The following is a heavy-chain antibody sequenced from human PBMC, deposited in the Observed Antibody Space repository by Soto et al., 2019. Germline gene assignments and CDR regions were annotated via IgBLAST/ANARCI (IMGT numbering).Heavy chain of an antibody. CDR1: GFTFSTYG. Sequence: LRLSCVAAGFTFSTYGMHWVRQAPGKGLEWVALISYDGSERHYADSVKGQFIISRDNSMNTLYLQMNRLRTEDTAVYYCAKSEWGYYYDTNNYFWGQGTLVTVSS. CDR3: AKSEWGYYYDTNNYF. D-gene: IGHD3-22*01. CDR2: ISYDGSER. V-gene: IGHV3-30*18. J-gene: IGHJ4*02.